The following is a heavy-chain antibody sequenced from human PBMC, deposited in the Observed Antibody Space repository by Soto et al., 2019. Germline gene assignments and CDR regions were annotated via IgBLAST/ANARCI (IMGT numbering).Heavy chain of an antibody. Sequence: ASVKVSCKASGYTFTGYYVHWVRQAPGQGLEWMGWINPNSGDTYLAQRFQGRVTMNRDTSIGTAYMELRGLTSDDKAEYYCAKGGAIVAAGTRVYLYNAMDVWGQGTKVTVSS. V-gene: IGHV1-2*02. D-gene: IGHD1-26*01. CDR3: AKGGAIVAAGTRVYLYNAMDV. CDR2: INPNSGDT. J-gene: IGHJ6*02. CDR1: GYTFTGYY.